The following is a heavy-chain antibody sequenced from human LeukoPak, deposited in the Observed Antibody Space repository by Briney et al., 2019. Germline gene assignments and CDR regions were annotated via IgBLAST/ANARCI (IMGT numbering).Heavy chain of an antibody. Sequence: ASVKVSCKASGYTFTSYGISWVRQAPGQGLEWMGWIGAYNGNTNYAQKPQGRVTMTTDTSTSTAYMELRSLRSDDTAVYYCSRSDYYGSGSYPDYWGQGTLVTVSS. CDR2: IGAYNGNT. J-gene: IGHJ4*02. D-gene: IGHD3-10*01. CDR1: GYTFTSYG. CDR3: SRSDYYGSGSYPDY. V-gene: IGHV1-18*01.